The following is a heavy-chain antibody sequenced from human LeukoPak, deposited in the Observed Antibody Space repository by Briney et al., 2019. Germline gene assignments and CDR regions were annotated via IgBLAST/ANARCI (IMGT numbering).Heavy chain of an antibody. V-gene: IGHV4-39*07. J-gene: IGHJ4*02. D-gene: IGHD5-12*01. CDR2: LYSSGST. CDR1: GGSITSSSYY. CDR3: ARSGSGYLRYYFDY. Sequence: PSETLSLTCTVSGGSITSSSYYWGWLRQPPGKGLEWIGSLYSSGSTYYNPALKSRVTISVDTSKNQFSLKLSSVTAADTAVYYCARSGSGYLRYYFDYWGQGTLVTVSS.